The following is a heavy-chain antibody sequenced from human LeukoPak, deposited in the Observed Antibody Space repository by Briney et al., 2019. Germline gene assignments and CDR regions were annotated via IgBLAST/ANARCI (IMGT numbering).Heavy chain of an antibody. CDR2: IYYSGST. CDR1: GGSISSSSYY. CDR3: ARHALTSAHRYATDY. Sequence: PSETLSLTCTVSGGSISSSSYYWGWIRQPPGKGLEWIGSIYYSGSTYYNPSLKSRVTISVDTSKNQFSLKLSSVTAADTAVYYCARHALTSAHRYATDYWGQGTLVTVSS. V-gene: IGHV4-39*01. D-gene: IGHD2-8*01. J-gene: IGHJ4*02.